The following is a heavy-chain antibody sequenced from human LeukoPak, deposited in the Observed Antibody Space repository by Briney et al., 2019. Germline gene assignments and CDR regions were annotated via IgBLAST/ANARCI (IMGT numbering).Heavy chain of an antibody. CDR3: ARGVATYDFWNGYV. V-gene: IGHV3-48*01. CDR1: GFTFNTFG. J-gene: IGHJ4*02. D-gene: IGHD3-3*01. CDR2: ISSVANTM. Sequence: PGGSLRLSCAASGFTFNTFGMNWVRQAPGKGLEWLSYISSVANTMYYADSVKGRFTISRDNAKNSLYLQMNSLRAEDTAVYYCARGVATYDFWNGYVWGQGTLVTVSS.